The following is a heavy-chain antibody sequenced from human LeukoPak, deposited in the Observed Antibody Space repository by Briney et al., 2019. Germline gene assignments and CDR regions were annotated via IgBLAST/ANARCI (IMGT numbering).Heavy chain of an antibody. D-gene: IGHD3-3*01. CDR2: ISASVSTI. V-gene: IGHV3-48*04. Sequence: PGGSLRLSCAASGFTFSSYSMNWVRQAPGKGLEWVSYISASVSTIYYAESVKGRFTISRDNAKNSLYLQMNSLRAEDTAVYYCARGAAHIRDFWSAPDYYYYMDVWGKGTTVTVSS. CDR1: GFTFSSYS. CDR3: ARGAAHIRDFWSAPDYYYYMDV. J-gene: IGHJ6*03.